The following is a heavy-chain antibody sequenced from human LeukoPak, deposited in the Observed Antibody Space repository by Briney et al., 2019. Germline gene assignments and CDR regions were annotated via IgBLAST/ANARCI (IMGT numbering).Heavy chain of an antibody. J-gene: IGHJ4*02. CDR2: INHSGST. CDR1: GGSFSGYY. CDR3: AREGGSYYLYYFDY. D-gene: IGHD3-10*01. Sequence: SETLSLTCAVYGGSFSGYYWSWIRQPPGKGLEWIGEINHSGSTNYNPSLKSRVTISVDTSKNQFSLKLSSVTAADTAVYYCAREGGSYYLYYFDYGGQGTLVTVSS. V-gene: IGHV4-34*01.